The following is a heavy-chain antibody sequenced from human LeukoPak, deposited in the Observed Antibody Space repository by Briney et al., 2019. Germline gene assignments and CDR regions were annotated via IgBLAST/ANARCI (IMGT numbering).Heavy chain of an antibody. V-gene: IGHV4-4*07. Sequence: PSETLSLTCTVSGGSISSYYWSWIRQPAGKGLEWIGRIYTSGSTNYNPSLKSRVTMSVDTSKNQFSLKLSSVTAADTAVYYCARERGSSWDDAFDIWGQGTMVTASS. CDR2: IYTSGST. CDR1: GGSISSYY. J-gene: IGHJ3*02. D-gene: IGHD6-13*01. CDR3: ARERGSSWDDAFDI.